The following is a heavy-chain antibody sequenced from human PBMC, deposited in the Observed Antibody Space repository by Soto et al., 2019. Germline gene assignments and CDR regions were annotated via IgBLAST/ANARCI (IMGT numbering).Heavy chain of an antibody. J-gene: IGHJ6*02. V-gene: IGHV4-4*07. CDR3: ARDQGSRYYYGMDV. D-gene: IGHD2-15*01. Sequence: QVQLQESGPGLAKPSETLSLTCTVSGGSIRSYYWSWIRQSAGKGVEWIGRIYPSGSTSYNAALKGRVTMSVDTSKNQFSLTLTSVTAADTAVYFCARDQGSRYYYGMDVWGQGTTVTVSS. CDR2: IYPSGST. CDR1: GGSIRSYY.